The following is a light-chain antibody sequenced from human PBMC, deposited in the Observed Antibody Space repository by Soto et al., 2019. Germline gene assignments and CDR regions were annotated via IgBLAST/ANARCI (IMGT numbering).Light chain of an antibody. CDR3: QQYQSWRT. V-gene: IGKV3-15*01. J-gene: IGKJ1*01. CDR2: ATS. CDR1: QSIDNK. Sequence: IVMTQSPATLSVSPGERATLSCRAGQSIDNKLAWYHQRPGQAPRPLIYATSTRVTGIPARFSGSGSGTEFTLTISGLQSEDVGVYYCQQYQSWRTFGQGTNVEIK.